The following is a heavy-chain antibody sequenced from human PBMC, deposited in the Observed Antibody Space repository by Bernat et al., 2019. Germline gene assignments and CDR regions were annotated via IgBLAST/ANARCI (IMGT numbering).Heavy chain of an antibody. CDR3: RGYEEYSGQTGDYRYFDY. Sequence: QVQLQQWGAGLLKPSETLSLTCAVYGGSFSGYYWSWIRQPPGKGLEWIGGINHSGSTNYNPSLKSRVTISVDTSKNQFSLKLSSVTAADTAVYYCRGYEEYSGQTGDYRYFDYWGQGTLVTVSS. CDR2: INHSGST. D-gene: IGHD5-12*01. J-gene: IGHJ4*02. CDR1: GGSFSGYY. V-gene: IGHV4-34*01.